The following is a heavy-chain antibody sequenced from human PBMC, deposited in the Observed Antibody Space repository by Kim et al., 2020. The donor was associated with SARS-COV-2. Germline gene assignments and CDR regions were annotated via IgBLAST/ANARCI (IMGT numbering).Heavy chain of an antibody. CDR1: GFTFSSYA. Sequence: GGSLRLSCAASGFTFSSYAMHWVRQAPGKGLEWVAVISYDGSNKYYADSVKGRFTISRDNSKNTLYLQMNSLRAEDTAVYYCERDKYDSSGYSYGMDVWG. CDR3: ERDKYDSSGYSYGMDV. D-gene: IGHD3-22*01. V-gene: IGHV3-30*04. CDR2: ISYDGSNK. J-gene: IGHJ6*01.